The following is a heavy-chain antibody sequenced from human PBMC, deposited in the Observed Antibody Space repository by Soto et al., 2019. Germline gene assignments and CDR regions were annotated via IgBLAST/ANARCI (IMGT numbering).Heavy chain of an antibody. Sequence: EVQLLESGGGLVQPGGSLRLSXAXSXXTFSSYXXSWVRQAPGKGLEWVSAISGSGGSTYYADSVKGRFTISRDNSKNTLYLQMNSLRAEDTAVYYCAKVPIVVVAATLEDYWGQGTLVTVSS. CDR1: XXTFSSYX. CDR3: AKVPIVVVAATLEDY. V-gene: IGHV3-23*01. J-gene: IGHJ4*02. CDR2: ISGSGGST. D-gene: IGHD2-15*01.